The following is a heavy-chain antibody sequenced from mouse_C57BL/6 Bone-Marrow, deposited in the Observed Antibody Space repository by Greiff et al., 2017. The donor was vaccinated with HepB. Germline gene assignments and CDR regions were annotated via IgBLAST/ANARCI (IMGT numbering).Heavy chain of an antibody. D-gene: IGHD1-1*01. J-gene: IGHJ3*01. CDR3: ARERGLYYYGSSGFAY. CDR1: GFTFSSYA. Sequence: EVMLAESGGGLVKPGGSLKLSCAASGFTFSSYAMSWVRQTPEKRLEWVATISDGGSYTYYPDNVKGRFTISRDNAKNNLYLQMSHLKSEDTAMYYCARERGLYYYGSSGFAYWGEGTLVTVSA. V-gene: IGHV5-4*01. CDR2: ISDGGSYT.